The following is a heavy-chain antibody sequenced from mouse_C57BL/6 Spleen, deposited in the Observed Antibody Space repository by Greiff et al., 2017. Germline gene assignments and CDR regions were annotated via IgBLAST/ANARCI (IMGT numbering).Heavy chain of an antibody. Sequence: QVQLQQPGAELVKPGASVKLSCKASGYTFTSYWMQWVKQRPGQGLEWIGEIDPSDSYTNYNQKFKGKATLTVDTSSSTAYMQLSSLTSEDSAVYYCARDRDSNDAYWGQGTLVTVSA. CDR3: ARDRDSNDAY. D-gene: IGHD2-5*01. CDR2: IDPSDSYT. J-gene: IGHJ3*01. V-gene: IGHV1-50*01. CDR1: GYTFTSYW.